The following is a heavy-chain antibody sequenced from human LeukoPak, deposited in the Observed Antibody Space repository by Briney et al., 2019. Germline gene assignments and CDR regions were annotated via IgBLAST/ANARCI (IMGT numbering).Heavy chain of an antibody. CDR1: GGSISSGGYY. V-gene: IGHV4-31*03. J-gene: IGHJ3*02. Sequence: PSETLSLTCTVSGGSISSGGYYWSWIRQHPGKGLEWIGYIYYSGGTYYNPSLKSRVTISVDTSKNQFSLKLSSVTAADTAVYYCARGSLQTQCAGLGCLWAFDIWGQGTMVTVSS. CDR3: ARGSLQTQCAGLGCLWAFDI. D-gene: IGHD5-24*01. CDR2: IYYSGGT.